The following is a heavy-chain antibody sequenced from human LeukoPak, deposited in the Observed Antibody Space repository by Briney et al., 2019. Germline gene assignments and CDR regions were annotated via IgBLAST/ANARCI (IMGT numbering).Heavy chain of an antibody. CDR1: GFTFSNYG. V-gene: IGHV3-33*01. CDR2: IWYDGSNK. J-gene: IGHJ5*02. D-gene: IGHD6-19*01. CDR3: VRVAVAGNLNNWFDP. Sequence: PGRSLRLSCAASGFTFSNYGMHWVRHAPGKGLEGVAVIWYDGSNKYYADSVKGRFTISRDNSKNTLYLQMNSLRAEDTAVYYCVRVAVAGNLNNWFDPWCQGTLVTVSS.